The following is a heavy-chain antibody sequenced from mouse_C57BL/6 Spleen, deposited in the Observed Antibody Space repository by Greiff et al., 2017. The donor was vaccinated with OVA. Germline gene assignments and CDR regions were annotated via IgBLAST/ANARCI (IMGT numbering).Heavy chain of an antibody. D-gene: IGHD2-12*01. CDR1: GFSLTSYG. V-gene: IGHV2-5*01. J-gene: IGHJ4*01. CDR3: DKKEEYDEGHYAMDY. CDR2: IWSGGST. Sequence: VKLMESGPGLVQPSQSLSITCTVSGFSLTSYGVHWVRQSPGKGLEWLGVIWSGGSTDYNAAFMSRLSITKDNSKSQVFYKMNSLQADDTAIYYCDKKEEYDEGHYAMDYWGQGTSVTVSS.